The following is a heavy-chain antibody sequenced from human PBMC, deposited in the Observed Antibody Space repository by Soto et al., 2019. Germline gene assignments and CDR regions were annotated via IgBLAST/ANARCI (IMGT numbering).Heavy chain of an antibody. Sequence: QVQLVESGGGVVQPGRSLRLSCAASGFTFSTYAMHWVRQAPGKGLEWVALISYDGSNTYYADSVKGRLTISRDNSKSTLYLQMNSLRPEDTAVYYCAKELAYCGGDCSPTYYYYYYGMDVWGQGTTVTVSS. D-gene: IGHD2-21*02. CDR3: AKELAYCGGDCSPTYYYYYYGMDV. CDR1: GFTFSTYA. J-gene: IGHJ6*02. CDR2: ISYDGSNT. V-gene: IGHV3-30*18.